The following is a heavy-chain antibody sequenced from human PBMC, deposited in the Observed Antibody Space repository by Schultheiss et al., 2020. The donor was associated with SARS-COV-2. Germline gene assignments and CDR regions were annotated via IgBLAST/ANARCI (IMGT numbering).Heavy chain of an antibody. CDR1: GGSISSYY. D-gene: IGHD1-26*01. CDR3: ARDALTDSGSYNWFDP. V-gene: IGHV4-34*01. CDR2: INHSGST. Sequence: SETLSLTCTVSGGSISSYYWSWIRQPPGKGLEWIGEINHSGSTNYNPSLKSRVTISVDTSKNQFSLKLSSVTAADTAVYYCARDALTDSGSYNWFDPWGQGTLVTVSS. J-gene: IGHJ5*02.